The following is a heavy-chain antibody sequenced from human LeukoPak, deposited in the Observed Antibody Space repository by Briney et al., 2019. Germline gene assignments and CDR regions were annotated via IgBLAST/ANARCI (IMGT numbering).Heavy chain of an antibody. CDR2: IIPILGIA. D-gene: IGHD2-15*01. CDR3: ARDFSCSGGSCYTRRLDY. V-gene: IGHV1-69*04. J-gene: IGHJ4*02. CDR1: GYTFTSYG. Sequence: SVKVSCKASGYTFTSYGISWVRQAPGQGLEWMGRIIPILGIANHAQKFQGRVTITADKSTSTAYMELSSLRSEDTAVYYCARDFSCSGGSCYTRRLDYWGQGTLVTVSS.